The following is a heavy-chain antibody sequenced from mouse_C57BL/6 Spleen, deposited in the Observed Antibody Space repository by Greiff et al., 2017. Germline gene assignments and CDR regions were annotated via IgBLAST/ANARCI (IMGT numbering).Heavy chain of an antibody. CDR3: ASGTTLAFAY. CDR2: IDPNSGGT. Sequence: QVQLQQPGAELVKPGASVKLSCKASGYTFTSYWMHWVKQRTGRGLEWIGRIDPNSGGTKYNEKFKSKATLTVEKSASTDYMQLSSLTSEYSAVYYCASGTTLAFAYWRPGTTLTVSS. V-gene: IGHV1-72*01. CDR1: GYTFTSYW. J-gene: IGHJ2*01. D-gene: IGHD1-1*01.